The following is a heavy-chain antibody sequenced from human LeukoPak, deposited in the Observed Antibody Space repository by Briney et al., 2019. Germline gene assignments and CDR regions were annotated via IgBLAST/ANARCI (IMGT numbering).Heavy chain of an antibody. CDR1: GFTFDDYG. D-gene: IGHD3-22*01. J-gene: IGHJ4*02. CDR2: INWNGGST. V-gene: IGHV3-20*04. Sequence: PGGSLRLSCAASGFTFDDYGMSWVRQAPGRGLEWVSGINWNGGSTGYADSVKGRFTISRDNAKNSLYLQMNSLRAEDTALYYCARAHYYDSSGSSVLGYWGQGTLVTVSS. CDR3: ARAHYYDSSGSSVLGY.